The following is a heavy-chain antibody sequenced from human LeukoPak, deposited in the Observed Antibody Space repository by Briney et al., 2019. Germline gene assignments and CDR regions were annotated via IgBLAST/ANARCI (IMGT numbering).Heavy chain of an antibody. CDR3: ATSQAPILCLDY. V-gene: IGHV4-59*01. D-gene: IGHD3-10*02. J-gene: IGHJ4*02. CDR1: GGSIRNYY. Sequence: SETLSLTCTVSGGSIRNYYWNWIRQTPEKGLEWIGYIFYSGSANYNPSLKSRVTISVDTSKNQFSLKLSSVTAADTAVYYCATSQAPILCLDYWGQGTLVTVSS. CDR2: IFYSGSA.